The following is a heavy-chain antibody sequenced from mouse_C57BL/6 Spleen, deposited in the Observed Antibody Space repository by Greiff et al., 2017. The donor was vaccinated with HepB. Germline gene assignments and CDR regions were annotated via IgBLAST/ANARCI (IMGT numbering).Heavy chain of an antibody. Sequence: QVQLQQSGPELVKPGASVKISCKASGYSFTSYYIHWVKQRPGQGLEWIGWIYPGSGNTKYNEKFKGKATLTADTSSSTAYMQLSGLTSEDSAVYYCARRAGYYEDWYFDVWGTGTTVTVSS. CDR3: ARRAGYYEDWYFDV. CDR1: GYSFTSYY. CDR2: IYPGSGNT. D-gene: IGHD2-3*01. V-gene: IGHV1-66*01. J-gene: IGHJ1*03.